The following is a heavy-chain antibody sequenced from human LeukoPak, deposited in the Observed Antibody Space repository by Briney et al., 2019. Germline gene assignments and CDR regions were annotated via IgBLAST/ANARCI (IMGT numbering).Heavy chain of an antibody. J-gene: IGHJ4*02. CDR3: AKDLGLGTHEGFDY. Sequence: GGSLRLSCAASAFTFRSYGMHWVRQAPGKGLEWVAFIRSDGSDKYYADSVKGRFTISRDNSKNTLFLQMNSLRAENTAVFYCAKDLGLGTHEGFDYWGQGTLVTVSS. V-gene: IGHV3-30*02. CDR1: AFTFRSYG. D-gene: IGHD1-26*01. CDR2: IRSDGSDK.